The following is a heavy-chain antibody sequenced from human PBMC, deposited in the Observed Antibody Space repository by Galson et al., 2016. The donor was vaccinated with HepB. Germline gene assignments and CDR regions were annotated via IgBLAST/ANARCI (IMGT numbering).Heavy chain of an antibody. J-gene: IGHJ4*02. CDR1: GGSISSSAYY. V-gene: IGHV4-39*01. Sequence: LSLTCTVSGGSISSSAYYWGWIRQPPGKGLEWIGNFYYSGSIHYNPSLKSRVTVSVDTSKNQFSLNLRSVNAADTAVYYWARHLGDILTGYFSAALTKKYYFDYWGQGTLVTVSS. CDR3: ARHLGDILTGYFSAALTKKYYFDY. CDR2: FYYSGSI. D-gene: IGHD3-9*01.